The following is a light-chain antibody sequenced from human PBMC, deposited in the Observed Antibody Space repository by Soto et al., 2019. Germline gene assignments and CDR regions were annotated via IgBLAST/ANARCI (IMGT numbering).Light chain of an antibody. CDR2: QVT. Sequence: QSVLTQPPSASGSPGQSVTISCTGTSSDVGAYDFVSWFQQHPGKAPKLIIYQVTKRPSGVPYRFSGSKSGNTASLTVSGLQAEDEADYYCSSYVGSYNWVFGGGTKLTVL. CDR3: SSYVGSYNWV. J-gene: IGLJ3*02. V-gene: IGLV2-8*01. CDR1: SSDVGAYDF.